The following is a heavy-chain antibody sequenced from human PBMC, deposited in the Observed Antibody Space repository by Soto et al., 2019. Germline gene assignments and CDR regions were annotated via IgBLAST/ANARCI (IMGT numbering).Heavy chain of an antibody. CDR3: ARDPEYYYDSSGYFSLYYYYYGMDV. Sequence: ASVKVSCKVSGYTLTELSMHWVRQAPGKGLEWMGGFDPEDGETIYAQKFQGRVTMTEDTSTDTAYMELRSLRSEDTAVYYCARDPEYYYDSSGYFSLYYYYYGMDVWGQGITVTVSS. V-gene: IGHV1-24*01. D-gene: IGHD3-22*01. CDR2: FDPEDGET. CDR1: GYTLTELS. J-gene: IGHJ6*02.